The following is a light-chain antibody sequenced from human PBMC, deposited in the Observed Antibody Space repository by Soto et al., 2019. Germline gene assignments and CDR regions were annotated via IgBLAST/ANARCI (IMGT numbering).Light chain of an antibody. V-gene: IGKV3-11*01. Sequence: EIVLTQSPATLSLSPGERATLSCRASQSVSSYLAWYQQKPGQAPRLLIYDASNRATGIPARFRGSGSGTDFTLTISNLEPDDFAVYYCQQRSASYTFGPGTKLEIK. CDR3: QQRSASYT. J-gene: IGKJ2*01. CDR1: QSVSSY. CDR2: DAS.